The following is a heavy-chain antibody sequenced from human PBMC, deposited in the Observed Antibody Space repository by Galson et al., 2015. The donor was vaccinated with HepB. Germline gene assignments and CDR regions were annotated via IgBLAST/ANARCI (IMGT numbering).Heavy chain of an antibody. V-gene: IGHV4-39*07. J-gene: IGHJ4*02. CDR3: AREGGIVVVPAAIPDFDY. CDR1: GGSISSSSYY. Sequence: ETLSLTCTVSGGSISSSSYYWGWIRQPPGKGLEWIGSIYYSGSTYYNPSLKSRVTISVDTSKNQFSLKLSSVTAADTAVYYCAREGGIVVVPAAIPDFDYWGQGTLVTVSS. D-gene: IGHD2-2*01. CDR2: IYYSGST.